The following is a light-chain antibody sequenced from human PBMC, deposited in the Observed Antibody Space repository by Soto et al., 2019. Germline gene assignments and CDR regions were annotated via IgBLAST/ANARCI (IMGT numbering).Light chain of an antibody. CDR2: DAS. V-gene: IGKV1-33*01. CDR3: QQYQSYSRT. Sequence: DIQMTQSPSSLSASVGDTVTITFQASQDISNYLNWYQQKPGKAPQLLIYDASTLETGVPSRFSGSGSGTEFTLTISSLKPDDFATYYCQQYQSYSRTFGQGTKVDIK. CDR1: QDISNY. J-gene: IGKJ1*01.